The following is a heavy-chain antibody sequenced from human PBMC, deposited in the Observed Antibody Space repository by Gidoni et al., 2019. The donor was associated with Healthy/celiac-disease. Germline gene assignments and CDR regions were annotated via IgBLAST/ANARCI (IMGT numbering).Heavy chain of an antibody. Sequence: QVQLVESGGGLVKPGGSLRLACAASGFTFSDYYMSWIRQAPGKGLEWVSYISSSSSYTNYADSVKGRFTISRDNAKNSLYLQMSSLRAEDTAVYYCARDVWGAVRGVADAFDIWGQGTMVTVSS. J-gene: IGHJ3*02. D-gene: IGHD3-10*01. CDR1: GFTFSDYY. CDR3: ARDVWGAVRGVADAFDI. V-gene: IGHV3-11*05. CDR2: ISSSSSYT.